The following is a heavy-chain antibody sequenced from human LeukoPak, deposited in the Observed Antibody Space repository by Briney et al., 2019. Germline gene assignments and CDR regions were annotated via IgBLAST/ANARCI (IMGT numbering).Heavy chain of an antibody. D-gene: IGHD3-16*01. Sequence: PSETLSLTCTVSSGFISGYFWGWIRQPAGRALELIGRIDSSGSNNYNPSLKSRVTMSVDTSKNHFSLKLRSVTAADTATYYCAREVGEKVYYYYYMDVWGNGTTVTVSS. V-gene: IGHV4-4*07. CDR1: SGFISGYF. J-gene: IGHJ6*03. CDR2: IDSSGSN. CDR3: AREVGEKVYYYYYMDV.